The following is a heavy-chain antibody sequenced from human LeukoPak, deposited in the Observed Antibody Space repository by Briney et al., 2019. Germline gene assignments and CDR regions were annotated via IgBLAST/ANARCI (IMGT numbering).Heavy chain of an antibody. V-gene: IGHV3-21*03. D-gene: IGHD6-6*01. CDR3: ARDGSWSIAGWDFDY. Sequence: GGSLRLSCAASGFPFSSYSMNWVCQPPGKGLEGSSSTSSSSSYIFYAVSGKGLFAISRLNANNSPYLKMNRISAESIAGYYCARDGSWSIAGWDFDYWGQGTLVTVSA. CDR1: GFPFSSYS. CDR2: TSSSSSYI. J-gene: IGHJ4*02.